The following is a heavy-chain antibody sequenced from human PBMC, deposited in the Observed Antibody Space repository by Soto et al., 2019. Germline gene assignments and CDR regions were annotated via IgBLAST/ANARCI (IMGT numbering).Heavy chain of an antibody. J-gene: IGHJ4*02. V-gene: IGHV4-34*01. CDR3: ESARFDY. CDR1: GRSFSDTY. Sequence: PSETLSLTCAVFGRSFSDTYWTWIRQPPGKGLEWIGEINHEGRANYCPSLKNRVTITADTSKNQFSLKLTSVTAADTAVYYCESARFDYWGQGILVTVSS. CDR2: INHEGRA.